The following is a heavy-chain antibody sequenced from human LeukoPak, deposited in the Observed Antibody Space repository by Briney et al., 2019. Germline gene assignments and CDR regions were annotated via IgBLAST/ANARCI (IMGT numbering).Heavy chain of an antibody. CDR2: ISYDGSNK. J-gene: IGHJ4*02. D-gene: IGHD5-18*01. V-gene: IGHV3-30*03. Sequence: QPGGSLRLSCSASGFTFSSYGMHWVRQAPGKGLEWVAVISYDGSNKYYADSVKGRFTISRDNSKNTLYLQMNSLRAEDTAVYYCARTQLWSYYFDYWGQGTLVTVSS. CDR3: ARTQLWSYYFDY. CDR1: GFTFSSYG.